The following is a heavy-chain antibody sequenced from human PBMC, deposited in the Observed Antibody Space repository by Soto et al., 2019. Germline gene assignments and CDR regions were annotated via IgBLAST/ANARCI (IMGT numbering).Heavy chain of an antibody. CDR2: IYYRGST. V-gene: IGHV4-31*03. CDR3: ARATYYYDSSGYQTSLFDF. Sequence: PSESLSRTCTVCGDRLSSGGHYWSWIRQHPGKGLEWIGYIYYRGSTYYTPSLKSRVTISVDTSKNPFCLKLNSVTAADTAVYYCARATYYYDSSGYQTSLFDFCGQRPLVAVSS. CDR1: GDRLSSGGHY. D-gene: IGHD3-22*01. J-gene: IGHJ4*02.